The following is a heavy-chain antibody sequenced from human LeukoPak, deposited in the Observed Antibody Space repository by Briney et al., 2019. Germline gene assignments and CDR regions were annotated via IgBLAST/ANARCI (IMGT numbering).Heavy chain of an antibody. CDR3: ARISDGYNYPVAYYFDY. D-gene: IGHD5-12*01. Sequence: KPGGSLRLSCAASGFTFSDYYMSWIRQAPGKGLEWVSYISSSGSTIYYADSVKGRFTISRDNAKNSLYLQMNSLRAEDTAVYYCARISDGYNYPVAYYFDYWGQGTLVTASS. J-gene: IGHJ4*02. V-gene: IGHV3-11*01. CDR1: GFTFSDYY. CDR2: ISSSGSTI.